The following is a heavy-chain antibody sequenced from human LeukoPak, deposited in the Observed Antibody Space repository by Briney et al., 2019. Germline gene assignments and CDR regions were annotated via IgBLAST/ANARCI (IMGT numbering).Heavy chain of an antibody. CDR1: GGSISSGSYY. V-gene: IGHV4-61*02. D-gene: IGHD3-22*01. Sequence: TLSLTCTVSGGSISSGSYYWSWIRQPAGKGLEWIGRIYTSGSTNYNPSLKSRVTISVDTSKKQFSLKLSSVTAADTAVYYCARAVGDYYDSSANDAFDIWGQGTMVTVSS. CDR2: IYTSGST. CDR3: ARAVGDYYDSSANDAFDI. J-gene: IGHJ3*02.